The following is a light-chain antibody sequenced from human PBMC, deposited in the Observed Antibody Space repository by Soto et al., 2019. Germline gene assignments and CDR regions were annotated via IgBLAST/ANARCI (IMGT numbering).Light chain of an antibody. V-gene: IGKV1-33*01. J-gene: IGKJ2*01. CDR2: DAS. CDR1: QDISNY. Sequence: DIQMTQSPSSLSASVGDRVTITCQASQDISNYLNWYQQKPGKAPKLLIYDASNLETGVQSRFSVSGSGSGFTFTISSLQPEDIATYYCQQYDNRPYTFGQGTKLEIK. CDR3: QQYDNRPYT.